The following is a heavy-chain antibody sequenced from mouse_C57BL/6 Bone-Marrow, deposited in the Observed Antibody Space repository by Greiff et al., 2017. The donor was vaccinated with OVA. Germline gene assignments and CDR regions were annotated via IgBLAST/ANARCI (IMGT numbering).Heavy chain of an antibody. D-gene: IGHD2-2*01. Sequence: QVQLQQPGAELVKPGASVKMSCKASGYTFTSYWITWVKQRPGQGLEWIGDIYPGSGSTNYNEKFKSKATLTVDTSSSTAYMQLSSLTSEDSAVYYCAGDLLWLRTFHWYFDVWGTGTTVTVSS. CDR1: GYTFTSYW. J-gene: IGHJ1*03. CDR2: IYPGSGST. CDR3: AGDLLWLRTFHWYFDV. V-gene: IGHV1-55*01.